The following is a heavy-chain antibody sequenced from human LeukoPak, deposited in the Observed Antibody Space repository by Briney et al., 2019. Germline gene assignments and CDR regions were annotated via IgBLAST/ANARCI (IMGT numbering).Heavy chain of an antibody. CDR3: ARSEYCSGGTCYRGLVDY. J-gene: IGHJ4*02. Sequence: SETLSLTCTVSGGSFSFYYWGWIRQPPGKGLEWIADISYSGSSNYNPSLKSRVTMSVDTSKNLFSLRLRSVTAADTAVYYCARSEYCSGGTCYRGLVDYWGQGTLVTVSS. V-gene: IGHV4-59*08. CDR2: ISYSGSS. CDR1: GGSFSFYY. D-gene: IGHD2-15*01.